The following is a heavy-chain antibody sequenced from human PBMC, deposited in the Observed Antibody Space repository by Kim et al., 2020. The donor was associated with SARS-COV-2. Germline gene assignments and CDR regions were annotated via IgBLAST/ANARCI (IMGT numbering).Heavy chain of an antibody. CDR3: ARVGSSSWWYFDL. J-gene: IGHJ2*01. Sequence: YAQKFQGRVTMTRDTSTSTVYMELSSLRSEDTAVYYCARVGSSSWWYFDLWGRGTLVTVSS. V-gene: IGHV1-46*01. D-gene: IGHD6-6*01.